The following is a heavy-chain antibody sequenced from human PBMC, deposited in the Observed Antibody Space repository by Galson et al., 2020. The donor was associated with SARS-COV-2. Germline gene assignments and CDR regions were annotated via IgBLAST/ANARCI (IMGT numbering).Heavy chain of an antibody. D-gene: IGHD3-22*01. CDR2: INHSGSP. V-gene: IGHV4-34*01. J-gene: IGHJ4*02. CDR1: GGSFSGYQ. CDR3: ARGSNVRYYYDSSSYYSLEY. Sequence: SETLSLTCAVYGGSFSGYQWSWIRQPPGKGLQWIGEINHSGSPNFHPSLKSRISMSIDTSQKQFSLKLKSVTAADTAVYYCARGSNVRYYYDSSSYYSLEYWGQGTLVTVSS.